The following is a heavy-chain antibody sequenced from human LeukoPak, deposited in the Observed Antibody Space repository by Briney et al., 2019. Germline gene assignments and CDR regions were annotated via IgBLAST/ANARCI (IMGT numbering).Heavy chain of an antibody. Sequence: GGSLRLSCAASGFTFSNAWMNWVRQAPGKGLEWVGRIKSKTDGGTTDYAAPVKGRFTISRDDSKNTLYLQMSGLKTEDTAVYYCTTYYYDSSGYVDYWGQGTLVTVSS. J-gene: IGHJ4*02. V-gene: IGHV3-15*07. D-gene: IGHD3-22*01. CDR3: TTYYYDSSGYVDY. CDR2: IKSKTDGGTT. CDR1: GFTFSNAW.